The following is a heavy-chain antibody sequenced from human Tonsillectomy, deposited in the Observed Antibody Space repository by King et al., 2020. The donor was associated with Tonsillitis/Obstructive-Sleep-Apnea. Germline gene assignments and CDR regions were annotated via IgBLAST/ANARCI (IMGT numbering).Heavy chain of an antibody. CDR1: GFTFSTYS. V-gene: IGHV3-21*01. D-gene: IGHD6-19*01. Sequence: VQLVESGGGLVKPGGSLRLSCAASGFTFSTYSMNWVRQAPGKGLEWVSSISSSSNYIYYADSVKGRFTISRDNAKNSLYLQMNSLRAEDTAVYYCARDDGGAVAGTGLGYWGQGTLVTVSS. J-gene: IGHJ4*02. CDR2: ISSSSNYI. CDR3: ARDDGGAVAGTGLGY.